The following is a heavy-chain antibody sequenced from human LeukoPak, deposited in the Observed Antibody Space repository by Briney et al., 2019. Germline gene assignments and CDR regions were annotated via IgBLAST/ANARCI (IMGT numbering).Heavy chain of an antibody. V-gene: IGHV3-30*18. CDR1: GFTFGSYG. CDR2: ISYDGTNQ. CDR3: AKDRQQPLRYYYYAMDV. Sequence: PGGSLRLSCAASGFTFGSYGMHWVRQAPDKGLEWVALISYDGTNQYYADSVKGRLTIPRDNSKNTLYLQMNSLRPEDTAVYYRAKDRQQPLRYYYYAMDVWGQGTTVTVSS. J-gene: IGHJ6*02. D-gene: IGHD6-25*01.